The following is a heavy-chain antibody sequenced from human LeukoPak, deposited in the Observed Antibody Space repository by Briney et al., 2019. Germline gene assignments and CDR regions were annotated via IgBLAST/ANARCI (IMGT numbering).Heavy chain of an antibody. CDR3: ARDSKAAIFGVVITPYVPGYFDY. J-gene: IGHJ4*02. CDR1: GGTFSSYA. V-gene: IGHV1-69*13. Sequence: ASVEASCKASGGTFSSYAISWVRQAPGQGLEWMGGIIPIFGTANYAQKFQGRVTITADESTSTAYMELSSLRSEDTAVYYCARDSKAAIFGVVITPYVPGYFDYWGQGTLVTVSS. D-gene: IGHD3-3*01. CDR2: IIPIFGTA.